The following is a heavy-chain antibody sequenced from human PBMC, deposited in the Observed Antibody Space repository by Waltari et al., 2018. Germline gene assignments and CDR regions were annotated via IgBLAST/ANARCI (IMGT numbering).Heavy chain of an antibody. D-gene: IGHD3-3*01. CDR2: IYSGGST. CDR1: GFTVSSNY. J-gene: IGHJ6*02. CDR3: ARDYDFWSGYYGMDV. V-gene: IGHV3-53*01. Sequence: EVQLVESGGGLIQPVGSMRLSCAASGFTVSSNYLSCVRPAPGKGLEWVSVIYSGGSTYYADSVKGRFTISRDNSKNTLYLQMNSLRAEDTAVYYCARDYDFWSGYYGMDVWGQGTTVTVSS.